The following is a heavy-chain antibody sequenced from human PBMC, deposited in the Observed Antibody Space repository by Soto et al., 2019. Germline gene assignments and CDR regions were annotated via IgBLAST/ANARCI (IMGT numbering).Heavy chain of an antibody. Sequence: PSETLSLTCTVSGGSISSYYWSWIRQPPGKGLEWIGYIYYSGSTNYNPSLKSRVTISVDTSKNQFSLKLSSVTAADTAVYYCAYSQGIAVAGTGAFDIWGQGTMVTVSS. CDR1: GGSISSYY. CDR2: IYYSGST. V-gene: IGHV4-59*01. CDR3: AYSQGIAVAGTGAFDI. J-gene: IGHJ3*02. D-gene: IGHD6-19*01.